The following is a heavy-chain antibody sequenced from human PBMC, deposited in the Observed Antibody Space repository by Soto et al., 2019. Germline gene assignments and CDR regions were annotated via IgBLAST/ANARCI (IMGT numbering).Heavy chain of an antibody. V-gene: IGHV4-34*01. CDR3: ARVVQVAYYMAV. CDR1: GGSFSGYY. J-gene: IGHJ6*03. Sequence: SETLSLTCAVYGGSFSGYYWSWIRQPPGKGLEWMGESNHSESTNYNPSLKSRVTISVDTSKNQFSRKLSSVTAADMVVYYCARVVQVAYYMAVWGKGTTVTVCS. CDR2: SNHSEST. D-gene: IGHD2-2*01.